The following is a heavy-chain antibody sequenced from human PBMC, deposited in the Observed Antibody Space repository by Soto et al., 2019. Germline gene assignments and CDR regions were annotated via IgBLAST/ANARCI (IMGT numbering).Heavy chain of an antibody. CDR3: ARAGIAAADDYGMDV. CDR2: IYYSGST. CDR1: GGSISSYY. J-gene: IGHJ6*02. Sequence: PSETLSLTCTVSGGSISSYYWRWIRQPPGKRLEWIGYIYYSGSTNYNPSLKSRVTISVDTSKNQFSLKLSSVTAADTAVYYCARAGIAAADDYGMDVWGQGTTVTVSS. V-gene: IGHV4-59*01. D-gene: IGHD6-13*01.